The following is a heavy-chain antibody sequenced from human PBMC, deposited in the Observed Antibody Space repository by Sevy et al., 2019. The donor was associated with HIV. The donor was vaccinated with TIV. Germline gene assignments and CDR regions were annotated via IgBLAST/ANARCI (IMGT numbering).Heavy chain of an antibody. Sequence: GGSRRLSCAASGFTFSNAWMSWVRQAPGKGLEWVGRIKSKTDGGTTDYAAPVKGRFTISRDDSKNTLYLQMNSLKTEDTAVHYCTTDYALDGGEQFDYWGQGTLVTVSS. V-gene: IGHV3-15*01. CDR3: TTDYALDGGEQFDY. J-gene: IGHJ4*02. CDR1: GFTFSNAW. D-gene: IGHD4-17*01. CDR2: IKSKTDGGTT.